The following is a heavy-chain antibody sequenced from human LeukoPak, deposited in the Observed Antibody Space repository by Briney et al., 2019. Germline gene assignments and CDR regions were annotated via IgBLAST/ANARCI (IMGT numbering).Heavy chain of an antibody. V-gene: IGHV3-64*01. CDR1: GFIFDAYA. Sequence: GGSLRLSCAASGFIFDAYALHWVRQAPGKGPEFVETISSKGGSTYYANSVKGRFTISRDNSRNTLHLQMGSLKTEDTALYFCARRANPLALDYWGRGTLVAVSS. J-gene: IGHJ4*01. CDR2: ISSKGGST. D-gene: IGHD2-2*03. CDR3: ARRANPLALDY.